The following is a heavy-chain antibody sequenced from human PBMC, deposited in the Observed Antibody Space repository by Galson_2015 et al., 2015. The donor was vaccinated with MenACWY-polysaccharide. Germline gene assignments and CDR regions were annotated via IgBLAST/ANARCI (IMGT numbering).Heavy chain of an antibody. CDR3: ARDFASGYSSSWYLSYFDY. CDR1: GDSVSSHSAA. Sequence: CAISGDSVSSHSAAWNWIRQSPSRGLEWLGRTYYRSKWYNDYAVSVKSRITINPDTSKNQFSLQLNSVTPEDTAVYYCARDFASGYSSSWYLSYFDYWGQGSLVTVSS. V-gene: IGHV6-1*01. CDR2: TYYRSKWYN. J-gene: IGHJ4*02. D-gene: IGHD6-13*01.